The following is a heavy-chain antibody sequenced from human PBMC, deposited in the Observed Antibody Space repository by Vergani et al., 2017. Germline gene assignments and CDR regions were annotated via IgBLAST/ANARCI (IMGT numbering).Heavy chain of an antibody. CDR1: GFTFSSYA. CDR2: ISGSGGST. CDR3: ARDRDRYCSSTSCPLED. D-gene: IGHD2-2*01. J-gene: IGHJ4*02. V-gene: IGHV3-23*01. Sequence: EVQLLESGGGLVQPGGSLRLSCAASGFTFSSYAMSWVRQAPGKGLEWVSAISGSGGSTYYADSVKGRFTISRDNSKNTLYLQMNSLRAEDTAVYYCARDRDRYCSSTSCPLEDWGQGTLVTVSS.